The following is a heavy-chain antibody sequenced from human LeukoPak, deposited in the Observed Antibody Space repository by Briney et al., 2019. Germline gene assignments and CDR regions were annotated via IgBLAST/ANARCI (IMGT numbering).Heavy chain of an antibody. Sequence: PSETLSLTCTVSGGSVSSGSYYWSWIRQPPGKELEWIGNIYYSGSTNYNPSLKSRVTISVDTSKNQFSLKLSSVTAADTAVYYCARVFLYGSGSSCDAFDIWGQGTMVTVSS. J-gene: IGHJ3*02. CDR3: ARVFLYGSGSSCDAFDI. V-gene: IGHV4-61*01. CDR2: IYYSGST. D-gene: IGHD3-10*01. CDR1: GGSVSSGSYY.